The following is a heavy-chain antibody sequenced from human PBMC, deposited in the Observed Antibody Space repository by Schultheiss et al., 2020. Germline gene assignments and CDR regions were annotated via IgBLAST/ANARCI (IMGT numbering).Heavy chain of an antibody. CDR3: AAGNDNPFDY. V-gene: IGHV1-18*04. Sequence: ASVKVSCKASGYTFTSYGISWVRQAPGQGLEWMGWISAYNGNTNYAQKFQERVTITRDMSTSTAYMELSSLRSEDTAVYYCAAGNDNPFDYWGQGTLVTVSS. D-gene: IGHD1-14*01. CDR1: GYTFTSYG. CDR2: ISAYNGNT. J-gene: IGHJ4*02.